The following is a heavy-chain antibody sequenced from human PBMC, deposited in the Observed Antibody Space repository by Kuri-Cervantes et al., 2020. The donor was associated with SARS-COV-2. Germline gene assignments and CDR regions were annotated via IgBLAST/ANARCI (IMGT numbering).Heavy chain of an antibody. CDR1: GFTFSSYA. Sequence: GESLKISCAATGFTFSSYAMHWVRQAPGKGLEWVANIKQDGSEKYYVDSVKGRFTISRDNAKNSLYLQMNSLRAEDTAVYYCARGGYSGYESYFDYWGQGTLVTVSS. CDR3: ARGGYSGYESYFDY. CDR2: IKQDGSEK. D-gene: IGHD5-12*01. V-gene: IGHV3-7*01. J-gene: IGHJ4*02.